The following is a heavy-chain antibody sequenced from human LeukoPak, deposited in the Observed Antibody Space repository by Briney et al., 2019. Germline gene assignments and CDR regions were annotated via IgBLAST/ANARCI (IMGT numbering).Heavy chain of an antibody. CDR2: IAHDGTR. CDR3: ARGKYQLDY. D-gene: IGHD2-2*01. Sequence: PSETLSLTCGVSGGSIDSTNYWSWVRQAPGKGLEWIGEIAHDGTRNYNPSLRSRVTISVDTSKNQFSLKLSSVTAADTAVYYCARGKYQLDYWGQGTLVTVSS. CDR1: GGSIDSTNY. J-gene: IGHJ4*02. V-gene: IGHV4-4*02.